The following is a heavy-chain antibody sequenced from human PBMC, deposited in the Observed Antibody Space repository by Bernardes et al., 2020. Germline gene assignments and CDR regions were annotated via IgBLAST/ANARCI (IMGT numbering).Heavy chain of an antibody. J-gene: IGHJ4*02. CDR2: IKSKTDGWTT. V-gene: IGHV3-15*07. Sequence: GGSLRLSCAASGFTFSNAWMNWVRQAPGKGLEWVGRIKSKTDGWTTDYAAPVKGRFTISRDDSKNTLYLQMNSLKTEDTAVYYCTTEGQVVPAVSVDYWGQGTLVTVSS. D-gene: IGHD2-2*01. CDR1: GFTFSNAW. CDR3: TTEGQVVPAVSVDY.